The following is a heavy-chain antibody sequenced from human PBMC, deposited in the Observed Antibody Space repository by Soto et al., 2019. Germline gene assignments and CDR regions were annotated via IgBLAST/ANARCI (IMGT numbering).Heavy chain of an antibody. D-gene: IGHD1-26*01. CDR3: ARDYGILVGASAGGGHFDY. Sequence: QVQLVESGGGVVQPGRSLRLSCAASGFTFSSYAMHWVRQAPGKGLEWVAVISYDGSNKYYADSVKGRFTISRDNSKNTLYLQMNSLRAEDTAVYYCARDYGILVGASAGGGHFDYWGQGTLVTVSS. CDR1: GFTFSSYA. V-gene: IGHV3-30-3*01. CDR2: ISYDGSNK. J-gene: IGHJ4*02.